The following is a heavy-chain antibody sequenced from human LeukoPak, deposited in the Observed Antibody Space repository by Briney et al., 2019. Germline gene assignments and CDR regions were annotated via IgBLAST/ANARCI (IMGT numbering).Heavy chain of an antibody. V-gene: IGHV1-69*04. CDR2: IIPILGIA. CDR3: ARTAAGTRIGTTYQGFDY. J-gene: IGHJ4*02. D-gene: IGHD6-13*01. Sequence: AASVNVSCKASGGTFSSYAISWVRQAPGQGLEWMGRIIPILGIANYAQKFQGRVTITADKSTSTAYMELSSLRSEDTAVYYCARTAAGTRIGTTYQGFDYWGQGTLVTVSS. CDR1: GGTFSSYA.